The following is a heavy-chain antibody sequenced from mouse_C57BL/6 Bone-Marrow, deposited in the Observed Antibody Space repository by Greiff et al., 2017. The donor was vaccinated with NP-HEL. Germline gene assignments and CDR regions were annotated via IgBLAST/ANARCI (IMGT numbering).Heavy chain of an antibody. J-gene: IGHJ1*03. Sequence: VQLQQPGAELVKPGASVKLSCKASGYTFTSYWMHWVKQRPGQGLEWIGMIHPNSGSTNYNEKFKSKATLTVDKSSSTAYMQLSSLTSEDSAVYYCAMYGSSPWYFDVWGTGTTVTVSS. D-gene: IGHD1-1*01. CDR3: AMYGSSPWYFDV. V-gene: IGHV1-64*01. CDR1: GYTFTSYW. CDR2: IHPNSGST.